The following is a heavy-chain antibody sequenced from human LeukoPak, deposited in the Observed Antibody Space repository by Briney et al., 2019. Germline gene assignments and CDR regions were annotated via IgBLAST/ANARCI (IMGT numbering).Heavy chain of an antibody. CDR2: ISSTGRAI. V-gene: IGHV3-48*03. J-gene: IGHJ3*02. D-gene: IGHD5-24*01. CDR3: ARVNLLQSRTPGGYAFDI. CDR1: GFTFSCYE. Sequence: GGPVTLSCAASGFTFSCYEMNRVRQAPGKGLAWVSYISSTGRAIYSAATVKGRVTISRDNAKKSLYLQINSLRAEDTAVYYCARVNLLQSRTPGGYAFDIWGQGTIVTVSS.